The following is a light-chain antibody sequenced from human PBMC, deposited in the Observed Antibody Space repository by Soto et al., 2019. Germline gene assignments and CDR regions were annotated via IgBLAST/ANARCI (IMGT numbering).Light chain of an antibody. CDR3: QHYNSYSVT. J-gene: IGKJ1*01. V-gene: IGKV1-5*01. CDR1: QSISSW. CDR2: DAS. Sequence: DIQMTQSPSTLSASVGDRVTITCRASQSISSWLAWYQQKPGKAPKLLIYDASILESGVPSRFSGSGSGTEFTLTISSLQPDDFATYYCQHYNSYSVTFGQGTKVDIK.